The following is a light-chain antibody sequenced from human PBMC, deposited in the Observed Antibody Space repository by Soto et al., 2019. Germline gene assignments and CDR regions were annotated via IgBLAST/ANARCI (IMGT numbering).Light chain of an antibody. CDR2: DVS. Sequence: QSVLTQPASVSGSPGQSITISCTGTSSDIGGYNSVSWYQQHPDKAPQLLIYDVSYRPSGISSRFSGSKSGATASLTISGFQFDDEADYYCSSYASTTSRVFGGGTK. CDR3: SSYASTTSRV. J-gene: IGLJ2*01. CDR1: SSDIGGYNS. V-gene: IGLV2-14*01.